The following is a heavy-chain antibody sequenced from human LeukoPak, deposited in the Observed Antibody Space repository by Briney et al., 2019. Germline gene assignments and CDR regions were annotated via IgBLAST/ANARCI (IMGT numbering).Heavy chain of an antibody. CDR2: ISVSGDRT. D-gene: IGHD3-22*01. Sequence: PGGSLRLSCAASGFTFSSYGMHWVRQAPGKGLEWVSSISVSGDRTYYADSVKGRFTISRDNSKNTLYLQMNSLRAEDTAVYYCAKNQDYYDSSGYSTGAFDIWGQGTMVTVSS. CDR3: AKNQDYYDSSGYSTGAFDI. V-gene: IGHV3-23*01. CDR1: GFTFSSYG. J-gene: IGHJ3*02.